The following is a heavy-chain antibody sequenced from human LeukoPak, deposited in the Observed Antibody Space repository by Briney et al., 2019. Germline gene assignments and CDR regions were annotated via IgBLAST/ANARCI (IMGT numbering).Heavy chain of an antibody. D-gene: IGHD3-3*01. CDR3: ARNVRFLEWLLSELDP. J-gene: IGHJ5*02. CDR1: GYTFTGYY. CDR2: INTNSGGT. V-gene: IGHV1-2*02. Sequence: ASVTVSCKATGYTFTGYYMHWLRQAPGQGLEGMGWINTNSGGTNYAQKFQGRVTMTRDTSISTAYMELSRLRSDDTAVYYCARNVRFLEWLLSELDPWGQGTLVTVSS.